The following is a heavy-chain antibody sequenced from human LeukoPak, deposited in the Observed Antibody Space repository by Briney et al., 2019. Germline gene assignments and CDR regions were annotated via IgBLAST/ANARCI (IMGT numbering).Heavy chain of an antibody. D-gene: IGHD2-2*01. J-gene: IGHJ2*01. CDR2: IYTSGSS. Sequence: SETLSLTCSVSGGSISSYYWSWIRQPAGKGLEWIGRIYTSGSSNNNPSLKSRVTMSVDTSKNQFSLKLSSVTAADTAVYYCARDERYCSSTSCRYFDLWGRGTLVTVSS. CDR1: GGSISSYY. CDR3: ARDERYCSSTSCRYFDL. V-gene: IGHV4-4*07.